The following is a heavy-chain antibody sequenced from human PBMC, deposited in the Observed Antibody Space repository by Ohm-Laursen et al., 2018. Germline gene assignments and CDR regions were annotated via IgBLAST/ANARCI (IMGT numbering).Heavy chain of an antibody. Sequence: GTLSLTCTVSGGSISSYYWSWIRQPPGKALEWIGSIYYSGSTFYNLSLKSRVTISLDTSKNQLSLRLSSVTAADTAIYYCARHSCSSTSCGFDSWGQGTLVTVSS. CDR1: GGSISSYY. CDR3: ARHSCSSTSCGFDS. CDR2: IYYSGST. J-gene: IGHJ5*01. V-gene: IGHV4-59*05. D-gene: IGHD2-2*01.